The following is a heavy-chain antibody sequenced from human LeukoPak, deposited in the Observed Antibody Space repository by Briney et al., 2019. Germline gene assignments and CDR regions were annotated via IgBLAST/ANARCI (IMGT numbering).Heavy chain of an antibody. CDR1: GFTFSSSA. Sequence: PGGSLRLSCEVSGFTFSSSAMSWVRQAPGKGLEWVSGISISGEATYYADSVQGRFTISRDNSKNTVYLQMYRLGVEDTAVYYCAKEEVPNDYWGQGILVTVSS. CDR2: ISISGEAT. J-gene: IGHJ4*02. D-gene: IGHD2-2*01. CDR3: AKEEVPNDY. V-gene: IGHV3-23*01.